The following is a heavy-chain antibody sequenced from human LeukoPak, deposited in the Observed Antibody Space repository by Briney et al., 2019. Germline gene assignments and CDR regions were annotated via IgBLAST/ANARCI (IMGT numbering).Heavy chain of an antibody. D-gene: IGHD6-19*01. Sequence: SETLSLTCAVSGGSISSTSNWWGWVRQPPGKGLEWIGEIYFSGSPTYNPSLKSRLSMSVDKSKNQFSLKLNSVTAADTAVYYCASWVAVAADGAFDIWGQGTMVSVSS. CDR2: IYFSGSP. CDR1: GGSISSTSNW. CDR3: ASWVAVAADGAFDI. J-gene: IGHJ3*02. V-gene: IGHV4-4*02.